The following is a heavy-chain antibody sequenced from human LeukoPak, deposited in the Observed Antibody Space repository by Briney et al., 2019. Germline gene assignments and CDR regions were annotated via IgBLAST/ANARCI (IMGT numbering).Heavy chain of an antibody. CDR2: IGTGGEA. CDR1: GFIFSAYA. D-gene: IGHD4-17*01. J-gene: IGHJ4*02. V-gene: IGHV3-23*01. Sequence: GGSLRLSCAASGFIFSAYAMSWVRQAPGQGLEWVSVIGTGGEAHYADSVRGRFTISRNNFKNTLYLQMNSLRAEDTAVYYCAKRVTVTTKYFDSWGQGTLVTVSS. CDR3: AKRVTVTTKYFDS.